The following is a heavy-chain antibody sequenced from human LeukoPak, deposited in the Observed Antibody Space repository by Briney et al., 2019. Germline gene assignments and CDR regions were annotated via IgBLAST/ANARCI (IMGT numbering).Heavy chain of an antibody. D-gene: IGHD3-10*01. CDR3: ASLPRLWFGDSWYAFDI. CDR2: IYYSGST. Sequence: PSETLSLTCTVSGGSISSSSYYWGWIRQPPGKGLEWIGSIYYSGSTYYNPSLKSRVTISVDTSKNQFSLKLSTVTAADTAVYYCASLPRLWFGDSWYAFDIWGQGTMVTVSS. V-gene: IGHV4-39*07. J-gene: IGHJ3*02. CDR1: GGSISSSSYY.